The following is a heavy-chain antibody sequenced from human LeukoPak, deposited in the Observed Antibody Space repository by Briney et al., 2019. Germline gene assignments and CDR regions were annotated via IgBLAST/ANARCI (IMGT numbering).Heavy chain of an antibody. Sequence: GGSLRLSCAASGFIFSSSWMTWVRQAPGLGLEWVANIRQDGNEIFYVDSVKGRFTITRDNAKNSLYLQMNSLRAEDTAVYYCVRVRTGWYLDLWGRGTLVTVSS. D-gene: IGHD3/OR15-3a*01. J-gene: IGHJ2*01. V-gene: IGHV3-7*01. CDR1: GFIFSSSW. CDR2: IRQDGNEI. CDR3: VRVRTGWYLDL.